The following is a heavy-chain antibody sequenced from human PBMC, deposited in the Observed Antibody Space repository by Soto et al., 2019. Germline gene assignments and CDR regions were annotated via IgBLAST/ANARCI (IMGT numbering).Heavy chain of an antibody. CDR1: GGSLSSYT. Sequence: QVQLQESGPRLLKPSETLSLTCIVSGGSLSSYTWNWVRQSPGKGLEWIGYIYYGGTTSYNPSLKSRVTISEDTSKNEFYLKLSSVIAADTAVYYCARGGAFDFWGPGALVTVSA. J-gene: IGHJ4*02. V-gene: IGHV4-59*01. CDR2: IYYGGTT. CDR3: ARGGAFDF. D-gene: IGHD6-25*01.